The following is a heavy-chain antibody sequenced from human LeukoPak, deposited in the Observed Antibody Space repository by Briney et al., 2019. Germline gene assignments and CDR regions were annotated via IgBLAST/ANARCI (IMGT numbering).Heavy chain of an antibody. D-gene: IGHD3-10*01. CDR1: GFTFSSYA. J-gene: IGHJ4*02. V-gene: IGHV3-23*01. CDR3: AKDHVVRGVIGY. CDR2: ISGSGGST. Sequence: GGSLRPSCAASGFTFSSYAMSWVRQAPGKGLEWVSAISGSGGSTYYADSVKGRFTISRDNSKNTLYLQMNSLRAEDTAVYYCAKDHVVRGVIGYWGQGTLVTVSS.